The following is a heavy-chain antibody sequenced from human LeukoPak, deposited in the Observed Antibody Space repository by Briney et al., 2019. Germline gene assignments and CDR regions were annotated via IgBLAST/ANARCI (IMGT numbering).Heavy chain of an antibody. CDR2: IKQDGSEK. CDR3: ARTDTIFIFPDV. J-gene: IGHJ6*04. V-gene: IGHV3-7*01. D-gene: IGHD3-3*01. Sequence: GGSLRLSCAASGFTLGTYWMSWVRQAPGKGLEWVANIKQDGSEKYYVDSVKGRFTISRDNAKNSLYLQMNSLRAEDTAVYYCARTDTIFIFPDVWGKGTTVTVSS. CDR1: GFTLGTYW.